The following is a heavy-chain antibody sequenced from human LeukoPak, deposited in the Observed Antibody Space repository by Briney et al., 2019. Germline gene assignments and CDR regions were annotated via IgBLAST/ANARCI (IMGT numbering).Heavy chain of an antibody. Sequence: ASVKVSCKASGGTFSSYAISWVRQAPGQGLEWMGRIIPILGIANYAQKFQGRVTITADKSTSTAYMELSSLRSEDTAVYYCARDGALHIPTWFDPWGQGTLVTVSS. J-gene: IGHJ5*02. CDR1: GGTFSSYA. CDR3: ARDGALHIPTWFDP. V-gene: IGHV1-69*04. CDR2: IIPILGIA. D-gene: IGHD2-21*01.